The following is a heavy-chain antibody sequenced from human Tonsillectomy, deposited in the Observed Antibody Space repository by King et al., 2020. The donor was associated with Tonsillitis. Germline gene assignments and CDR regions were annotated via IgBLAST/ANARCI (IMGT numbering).Heavy chain of an antibody. Sequence: DVQLVESGGGLVQPGRSLRLSCAASGFTFEDYAMHWVRQAPGKGLEWVLGISWNSGNIGYADSVKGRFTISRDNAKNSLYLQMNSLRPDDTALYYCAKVAGSLTTVAYFDYWGQGTLVTVSS. CDR2: ISWNSGNI. CDR1: GFTFEDYA. J-gene: IGHJ4*02. CDR3: AKVAGSLTTVAYFDY. D-gene: IGHD4-23*01. V-gene: IGHV3-9*01.